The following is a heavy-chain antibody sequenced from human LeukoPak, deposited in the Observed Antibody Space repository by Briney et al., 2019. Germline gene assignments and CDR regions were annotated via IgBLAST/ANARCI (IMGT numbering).Heavy chain of an antibody. J-gene: IGHJ4*02. Sequence: GGSLRLSCAASGFTVSSNYMSWVRQAPGKGLEWVSLISSVDSTYYADSVKGRFTISRDNSKNTLYLQMNSLRAEDTAVYYCAKDRVAVAGNPYYFDYWGQGTLVTVSS. D-gene: IGHD6-19*01. CDR1: GFTVSSNY. CDR2: ISSVDST. V-gene: IGHV3-53*01. CDR3: AKDRVAVAGNPYYFDY.